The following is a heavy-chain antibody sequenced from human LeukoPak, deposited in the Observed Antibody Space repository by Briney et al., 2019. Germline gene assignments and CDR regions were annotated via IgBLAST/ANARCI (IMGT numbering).Heavy chain of an antibody. D-gene: IGHD2-2*01. V-gene: IGHV4-39*07. J-gene: IGHJ6*03. CDR3: AGQSQDIVVVPAAHRYYYYYMDV. Sequence: PSETLSLTCTVSGGSISSSSYYWGWIRQPPGKGLEWIGSIYYSGSTYYNPSLKSRVTISVDTSKNQFSLKLSSVTAADTAVYYCAGQSQDIVVVPAAHRYYYYYMDVWGKGTTVTVSS. CDR2: IYYSGST. CDR1: GGSISSSSYY.